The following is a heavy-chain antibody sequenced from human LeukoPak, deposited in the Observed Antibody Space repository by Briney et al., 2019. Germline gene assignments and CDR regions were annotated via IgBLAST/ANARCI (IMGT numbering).Heavy chain of an antibody. V-gene: IGHV4-39*07. CDR3: ARYYDFWSGYIDY. CDR1: GGSISSGSYY. J-gene: IGHJ4*02. D-gene: IGHD3-3*01. CDR2: IYYSGST. Sequence: SETLSLTCTVSGGSISSGSYYWGWIRQPPGKGLEWIGGIYYSGSTYYNPSLKSRVTISVDTSKNQFSLKLSSVTAADTAVYYCARYYDFWSGYIDYWGQGTLVTVSS.